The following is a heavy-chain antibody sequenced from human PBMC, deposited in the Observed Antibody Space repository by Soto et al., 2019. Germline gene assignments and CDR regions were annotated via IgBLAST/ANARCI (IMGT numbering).Heavy chain of an antibody. CDR2: ISSSSSYI. CDR1: GFTFSSYS. D-gene: IGHD6-6*01. V-gene: IGHV3-21*01. Sequence: GGSLRLSCAASGFTFSSYSMNWVRQAPGKGLEWVSSISSSSSYIYYADSVKGRFTISRDNAKNSLYLQMNSLRAEDTAVYYCARVSGSSSSGWFDPWGQGTLVTVSS. J-gene: IGHJ5*02. CDR3: ARVSGSSSSGWFDP.